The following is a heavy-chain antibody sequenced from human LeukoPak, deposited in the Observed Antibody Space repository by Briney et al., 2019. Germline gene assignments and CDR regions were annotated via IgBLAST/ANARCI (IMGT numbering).Heavy chain of an antibody. D-gene: IGHD2-15*01. CDR2: ISYDRSNK. CDR3: ARPLVAATHYYYYGMDV. J-gene: IGHJ6*02. V-gene: IGHV3-30-3*01. Sequence: QPGGSLRLSCAASGFTFSDYYMSWIRQAPGKGLEWVAVISYDRSNKYYADSVKGRFTISRDNSKNTLYLQMNSLRAEDTAVYYCARPLVAATHYYYYGMDVWGQGTTVTVSS. CDR1: GFTFSDYY.